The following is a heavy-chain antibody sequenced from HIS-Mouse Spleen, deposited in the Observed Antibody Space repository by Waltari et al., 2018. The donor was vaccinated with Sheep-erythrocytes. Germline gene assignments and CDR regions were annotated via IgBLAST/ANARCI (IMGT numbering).Heavy chain of an antibody. J-gene: IGHJ3*02. V-gene: IGHV1-2*02. Sequence: QVQLVQSGAEVKKPGASVKVSCKASGYTFTGYSMHWVRQAPGQGLEWMGWINPNTGGTNYAKKFQGRVTMTRDTSISTAYMELSRLRSDDTAVYYCARDRGGAFDIWGQGTMVTVSS. CDR2: INPNTGGT. D-gene: IGHD3-10*01. CDR3: ARDRGGAFDI. CDR1: GYTFTGYS.